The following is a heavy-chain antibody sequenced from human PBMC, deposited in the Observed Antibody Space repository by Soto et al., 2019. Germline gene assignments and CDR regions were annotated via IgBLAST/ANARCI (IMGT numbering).Heavy chain of an antibody. D-gene: IGHD2-15*01. CDR1: GGSVSSGTYY. CDR3: ARGGGRMGDY. Sequence: QVQLQESGPGLVKPSETLSLTCTVSGGSVSSGTYYWNWIRQPPGKGLEWIGYIYYNGNTNYNHSLKSRVTISIETSKNQFSLRLGSVTAADTAVYYCARGGGRMGDYWGQGTLVTVSS. CDR2: IYYNGNT. V-gene: IGHV4-61*01. J-gene: IGHJ4*02.